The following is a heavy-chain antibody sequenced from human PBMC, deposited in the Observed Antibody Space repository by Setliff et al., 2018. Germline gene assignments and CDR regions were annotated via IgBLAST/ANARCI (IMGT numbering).Heavy chain of an antibody. CDR3: ARATRRGYSYGSEGKEFDY. D-gene: IGHD5-18*01. CDR2: INPSGGST. CDR1: GYTFTSYY. J-gene: IGHJ4*02. V-gene: IGHV1-46*01. Sequence: ASVKVSCKASGYTFTSYYMHWVRQAPGQGLEWMGIINPSGGSTSYAQKFQGRVTMTRNTSISTAYMELTSLRSEDTAVYYCARATRRGYSYGSEGKEFDYWGQGTLVTVSS.